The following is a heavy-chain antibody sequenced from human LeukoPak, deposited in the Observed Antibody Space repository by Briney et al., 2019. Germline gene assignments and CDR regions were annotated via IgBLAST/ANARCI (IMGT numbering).Heavy chain of an antibody. J-gene: IGHJ5*02. D-gene: IGHD6-19*01. Sequence: PGGSLRLSCAASGFTFDEYAMHWVRQAPGKGLEWVSLISGDGGSTYYADSVKGRFTVSRDNSKNSLYLRMKSLRTEDTALYYCARDISGWYKGWLDPWGQGTLVTVSS. CDR3: ARDISGWYKGWLDP. V-gene: IGHV3-43*02. CDR2: ISGDGGST. CDR1: GFTFDEYA.